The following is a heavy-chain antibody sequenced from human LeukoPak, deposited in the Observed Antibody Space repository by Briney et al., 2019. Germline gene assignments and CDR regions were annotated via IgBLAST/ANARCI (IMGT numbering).Heavy chain of an antibody. J-gene: IGHJ3*02. Sequence: SETLSLTCTVSGGSISSGSFYWSWIRQPAGKGLEWIGRIYTSGSISENTNYNPSLKSRVTMSVDRSKNQFSLKLSSVTAADTAVYYCARDRYYYDSSTYYSAFHTWGQGTTVTVSS. CDR2: IYTSGSISENT. D-gene: IGHD3-22*01. V-gene: IGHV4-61*02. CDR3: ARDRYYYDSSTYYSAFHT. CDR1: GGSISSGSFY.